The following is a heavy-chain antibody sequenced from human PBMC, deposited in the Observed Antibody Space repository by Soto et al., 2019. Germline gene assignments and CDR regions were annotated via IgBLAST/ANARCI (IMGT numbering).Heavy chain of an antibody. CDR3: ARDLGSGYDPGDY. D-gene: IGHD5-12*01. V-gene: IGHV1-69*14. Sequence: QVQLVQSGAEVKKPGSSVKVSCKTSGDIFSGYSISWVRQAPGQGLEWMGGIIPIFGTTNYAQRVHGRVTLTADKTTSTVYMELYSLKSEDTAVYYCARDLGSGYDPGDYWGQGTLVTVSS. CDR1: GDIFSGYS. CDR2: IIPIFGTT. J-gene: IGHJ4*02.